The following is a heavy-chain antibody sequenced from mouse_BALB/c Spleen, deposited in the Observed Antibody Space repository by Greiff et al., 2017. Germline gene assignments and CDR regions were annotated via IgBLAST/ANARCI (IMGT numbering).Heavy chain of an antibody. D-gene: IGHD2-4*01. CDR2: ISSGGSYT. V-gene: IGHV5-6*01. Sequence: EVQLVESGGDLVKPGGSLKLSCAASGFTFSSYGMSWVRQTPDKRLEWVATISSGGSYTYYPDSVKGRFTISRDNAKNTLYLQMSSLKSEDTAMYYCARQDYDGGSYYAMDYWGQGTSVTVSS. CDR3: ARQDYDGGSYYAMDY. J-gene: IGHJ4*01. CDR1: GFTFSSYG.